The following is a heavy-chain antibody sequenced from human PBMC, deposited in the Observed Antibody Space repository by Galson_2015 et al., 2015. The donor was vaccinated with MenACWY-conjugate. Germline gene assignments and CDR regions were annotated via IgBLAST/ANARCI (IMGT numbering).Heavy chain of an antibody. V-gene: IGHV3-7*03. CDR3: ARLGTIPLAGQSMDV. D-gene: IGHD6-19*01. CDR2: IKQDGSQI. Sequence: SLRLSCAVSGFTFSIYWMSWVRQAPGKGLEWVANIKQDGSQIHYVDSVRGRFTISRDNAKNSLFLQMHSLRAEDTAIYFCARLGTIPLAGQSMDVWGEGTTVTVSS. CDR1: GFTFSIYW. J-gene: IGHJ6*03.